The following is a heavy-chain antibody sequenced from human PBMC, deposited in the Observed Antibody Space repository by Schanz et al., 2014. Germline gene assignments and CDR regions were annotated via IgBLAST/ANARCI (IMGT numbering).Heavy chain of an antibody. D-gene: IGHD4-17*01. V-gene: IGHV1-69*04. J-gene: IGHJ4*02. Sequence: VQLEQSGAEVKKPGSSVKVSCKASGYTFTDYGVIWVRQAPGQGLEWMGRIIPILGIANYAQKFQGRVTITADRSTSTAYMELSSLRSEDTAVYYCARGYGDSPTDFWGQGTLVTVSS. CDR3: ARGYGDSPTDF. CDR1: GYTFTDYG. CDR2: IIPILGIA.